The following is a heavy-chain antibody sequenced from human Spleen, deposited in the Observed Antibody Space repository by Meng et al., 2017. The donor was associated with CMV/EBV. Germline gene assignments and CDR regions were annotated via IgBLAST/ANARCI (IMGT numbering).Heavy chain of an antibody. CDR3: ARDDSLHWQY. V-gene: IGHV3-21*01. CDR1: GFMFSTYN. Sequence: GESLKISCAASGFMFSTYNMNWVRQAPGKGLEWVSSISSTTTYIYYADSVKGRFTVSRDNAKNSLYLQMNSLRAEDTAVYYCARDDSLHWQYWGQGTLVTVSS. J-gene: IGHJ4*02. CDR2: ISSTTTYI.